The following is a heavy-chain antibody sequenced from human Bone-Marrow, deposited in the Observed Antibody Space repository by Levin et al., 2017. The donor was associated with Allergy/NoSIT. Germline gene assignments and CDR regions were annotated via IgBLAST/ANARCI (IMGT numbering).Heavy chain of an antibody. CDR2: VYFTGST. V-gene: IGHV4-30-4*01. CDR3: VRAIAASDDNGMDV. J-gene: IGHJ6*02. CDR1: GGSVNDGDYN. D-gene: IGHD6-13*01. Sequence: PSETLSLSCKVSGGSVNDGDYNWNWIRQTPAKGLEWIGFVYFTGSTTYNPSLRSRVTISLDLSNNVFSLHLTSVSATDSATYYCVRAIAASDDNGMDVWGPGTTVKVSS.